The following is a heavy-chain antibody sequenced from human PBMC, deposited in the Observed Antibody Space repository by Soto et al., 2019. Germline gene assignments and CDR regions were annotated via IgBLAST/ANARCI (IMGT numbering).Heavy chain of an antibody. J-gene: IGHJ6*03. V-gene: IGHV4-34*01. Sequence: SETLSLTCAVHGGSFSGYYWSWIRQPPGKGLEWIGEINHSGSTNYNPSLKSRVTISVDTSKNQFSLKLSSVTAADTAVYYCARASVHSSSWYTIRYYYYYYMDVWGKGTTVTVSS. CDR1: GGSFSGYY. CDR2: INHSGST. D-gene: IGHD6-13*01. CDR3: ARASVHSSSWYTIRYYYYYYMDV.